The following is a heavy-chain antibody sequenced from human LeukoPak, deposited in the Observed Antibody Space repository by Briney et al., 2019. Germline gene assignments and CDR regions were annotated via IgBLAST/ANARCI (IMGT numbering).Heavy chain of an antibody. J-gene: IGHJ5*02. CDR1: GLIFSSYA. CDR2: ISGSGGST. Sequence: GGSQRLSCAASGLIFSSYAMRWLRQAPGKGLEWVSAISGSGGSTYYADSAKGRFTISRDNAKNTLYLQMNSLRAEDTAIDYCAKYPGRMAWGQGTLVTVSS. D-gene: IGHD2-15*01. V-gene: IGHV3-23*01. CDR3: AKYPGRMA.